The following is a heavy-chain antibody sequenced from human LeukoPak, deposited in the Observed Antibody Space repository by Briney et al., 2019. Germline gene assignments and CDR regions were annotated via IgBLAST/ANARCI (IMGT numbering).Heavy chain of an antibody. CDR2: IYYTGST. J-gene: IGHJ4*02. CDR1: GGSISSYY. V-gene: IGHV4-59*08. Sequence: SETLSLTCTVSGGSISSYYWSWIRQPPGKGLEWIGYIYYTGSTNYNPSLKSRVTMSVDTSKNQFSLDLYSVSAADTAVYYCARHFDYWGQGTLVTVSS. CDR3: ARHFDY.